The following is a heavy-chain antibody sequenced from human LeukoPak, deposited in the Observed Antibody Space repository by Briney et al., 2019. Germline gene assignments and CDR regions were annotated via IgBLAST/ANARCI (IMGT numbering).Heavy chain of an antibody. CDR1: GGSFSGYY. D-gene: IGHD3-3*02. CDR2: IDHSGST. CDR3: ASSNHFWSGYVYYLDY. J-gene: IGHJ4*02. Sequence: SETLSLTCAVYGGSFSGYYWSWIRQPPGKGLEWIGEIDHSGSTNYNPSLKSRVTISVDTSKNQFSLELSSVTAADTAVYYCASSNHFWSGYVYYLDYWGQGTLVTVSS. V-gene: IGHV4-34*01.